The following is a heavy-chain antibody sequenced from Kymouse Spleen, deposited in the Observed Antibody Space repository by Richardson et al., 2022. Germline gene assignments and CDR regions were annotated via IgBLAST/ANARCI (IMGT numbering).Heavy chain of an antibody. D-gene: IGHD5-18,IGHD5-18*01. CDR1: GGSISSYY. Sequence: QVQLQESGPGLVKPSETLSLTCTVSGGSISSYYWSWIRQPPGKGLEWIGYIYYSGSTNYNPSLKSRVTISVDTSKNQFSLKLSSVTAADTAVYYCAREDTAMVNYGMDVWGQGTTVTVSS. V-gene: IGHV4-59*01. CDR3: AREDTAMVNYGMDV. J-gene: IGHJ6*02. CDR2: IYYSGST.